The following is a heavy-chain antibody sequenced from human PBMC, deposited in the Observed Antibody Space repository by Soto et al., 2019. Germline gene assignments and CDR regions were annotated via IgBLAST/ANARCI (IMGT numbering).Heavy chain of an antibody. D-gene: IGHD3-22*01. J-gene: IGHJ4*02. Sequence: EVQLLESGGGLVQPGGSLRLSCAASGFTFSSYTMSWVRQAPGKGLEWVSTISGSGGSTFYADSVKVRFTISRDNSKNTLYLQMNSLRAEDTAVYYCAKDLRDSSGYYYYIDSWGQGILVTVSS. CDR1: GFTFSSYT. CDR3: AKDLRDSSGYYYYIDS. V-gene: IGHV3-23*01. CDR2: ISGSGGST.